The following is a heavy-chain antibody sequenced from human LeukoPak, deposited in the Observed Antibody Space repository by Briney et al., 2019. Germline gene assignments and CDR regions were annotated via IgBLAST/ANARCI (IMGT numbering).Heavy chain of an antibody. J-gene: IGHJ6*04. D-gene: IGHD2-2*01. Sequence: SQTLSLTCTVSGGSISSGDYYWSWIRQPPGKGLEWIGYIYYSGSTYHNPSLKSRVTISVDTSKNQFSLKLSSVIAADTAVYYCAREDIVVVPAAMYGMDVWGKGPRSPPPQ. CDR2: IYYSGST. CDR1: GGSISSGDYY. V-gene: IGHV4-30-4*01. CDR3: AREDIVVVPAAMYGMDV.